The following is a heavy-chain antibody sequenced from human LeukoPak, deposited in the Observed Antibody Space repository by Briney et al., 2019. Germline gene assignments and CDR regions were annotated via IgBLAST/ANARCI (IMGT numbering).Heavy chain of an antibody. J-gene: IGHJ5*02. CDR2: ISYDGSRT. V-gene: IGHV3-30*18. CDR1: GFTFTSYD. Sequence: GRSLRLSCAASGFTFTSYDMHWVRHAPGKGLEWVAVISYDGSRTYYVDSVKGRFTISRDNFKNTLYLQMNSLRAEDTAMYYCAKDLTGKTWAAAAWGQGTLVTVSS. CDR3: AKDLTGKTWAAAA. D-gene: IGHD1-20*01.